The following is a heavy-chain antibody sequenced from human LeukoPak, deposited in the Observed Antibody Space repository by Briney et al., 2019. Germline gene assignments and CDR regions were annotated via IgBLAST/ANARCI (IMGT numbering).Heavy chain of an antibody. CDR1: YW. J-gene: IGHJ4*02. CDR3: ARPLIYSSGWYGLGY. CDR2: IYPGDSDT. Sequence: YWSWIRQHPGKGLEWMGIIYPGDSDTRYSPSFQGQVTISADKSISTAYLQWSSLKASDTAMYYCARPLIYSSGWYGLGYWGQGTLVTVSS. V-gene: IGHV5-51*01. D-gene: IGHD6-19*01.